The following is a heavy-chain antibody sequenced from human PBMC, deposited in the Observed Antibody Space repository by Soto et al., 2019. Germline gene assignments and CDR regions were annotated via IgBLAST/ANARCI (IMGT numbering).Heavy chain of an antibody. D-gene: IGHD4-17*01. CDR3: AATVTPIYYYYGMDV. V-gene: IGHV5-51*01. J-gene: IGHJ6*02. Sequence: PGESLKISCKGSGYSFTSYWIGWVRQMPGKGLEWMGIIYPGDSDTRYSPSFQGQVTISGDKSISTAYLQWSSLKASDTAMYYCAATVTPIYYYYGMDVWGQGTTVTVSS. CDR2: IYPGDSDT. CDR1: GYSFTSYW.